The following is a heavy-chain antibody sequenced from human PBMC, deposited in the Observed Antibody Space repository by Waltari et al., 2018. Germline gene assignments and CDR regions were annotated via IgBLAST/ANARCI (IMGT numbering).Heavy chain of an antibody. CDR2: IIPIFGTA. CDR1: GGTFSSYA. CDR3: ASTYYDYVWGSYRPYYFDY. D-gene: IGHD3-16*02. J-gene: IGHJ4*02. Sequence: QVQLVQSGAEVKKPGSSVKVSCKASGGTFSSYAISWVRQAPGQGLEWMGGIIPIFGTANYAQKFQGRVTITADESTSTAYMELSSLRSEDTAVYYCASTYYDYVWGSYRPYYFDYWGQGTLVTVSS. V-gene: IGHV1-69*01.